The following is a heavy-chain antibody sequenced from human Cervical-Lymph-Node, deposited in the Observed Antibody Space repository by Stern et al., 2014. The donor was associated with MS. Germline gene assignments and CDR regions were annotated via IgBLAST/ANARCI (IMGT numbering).Heavy chain of an antibody. J-gene: IGHJ6*02. D-gene: IGHD1-1*01. Sequence: VQLVESGAEVKQPGSSVKVSCKASGGTFSSQGISWVRQAPGQGLEWVGGIIPIFGAAHYAQKLQGRVTITADESTKTTYMELRSLRPEDTAVYYCARDEIGQTTTHYYYYGLDVWGQGTTVIVTS. V-gene: IGHV1-69*01. CDR3: ARDEIGQTTTHYYYYGLDV. CDR1: GGTFSSQG. CDR2: IIPIFGAA.